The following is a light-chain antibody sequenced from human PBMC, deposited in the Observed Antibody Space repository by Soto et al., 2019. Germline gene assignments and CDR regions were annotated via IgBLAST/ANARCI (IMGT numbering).Light chain of an antibody. CDR1: QGINIF. V-gene: IGKV1-9*01. Sequence: DIQLTQSPSFLSASVGDRVTITCRASQGINIFLSWFHQKPGKAPNLLISAASTLQSGVPSRFSGSGSETEFTLTITSLQPEDSATYYCQQRNSYPRTFGQGTKVDIK. CDR3: QQRNSYPRT. J-gene: IGKJ2*01. CDR2: AAS.